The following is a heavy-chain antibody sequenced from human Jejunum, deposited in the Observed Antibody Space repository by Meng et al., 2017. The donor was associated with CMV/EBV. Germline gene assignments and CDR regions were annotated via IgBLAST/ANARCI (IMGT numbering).Heavy chain of an antibody. D-gene: IGHD6-13*01. J-gene: IGHJ4*02. CDR1: GDSVSSKSAA. CDR2: AYYRSKWFY. CDR3: ARGLYDSSWSTFDY. Sequence: VQLQQSGPGLVQPPQTLSLICAISGDSVSSKSAAWNWIRQSPSRGLEWLGRAYYRSKWFYDYALSVKSRININPDTSKNRFSLQLNSVTPEDTAVYYCARGLYDSSWSTFDYWGQGTLVTVS. V-gene: IGHV6-1*01.